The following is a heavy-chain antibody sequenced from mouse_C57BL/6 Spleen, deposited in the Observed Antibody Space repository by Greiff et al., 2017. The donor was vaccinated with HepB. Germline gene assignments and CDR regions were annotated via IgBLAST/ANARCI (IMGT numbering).Heavy chain of an antibody. V-gene: IGHV5-4*01. CDR1: GFTFSSYA. J-gene: IGHJ4*01. CDR2: ISDGGSYT. Sequence: EVQLVESGGGLVKPGGSLKLSCAASGFTFSSYAMSWVRQTPEKRLEWVATISDGGSYTYYPDNLKGRFTISRDNAKNNLYLQMSHLKSEDTAMYYCARDPIDSSGYEAGAMDYWGQGTSVTVSS. CDR3: ARDPIDSSGYEAGAMDY. D-gene: IGHD3-2*02.